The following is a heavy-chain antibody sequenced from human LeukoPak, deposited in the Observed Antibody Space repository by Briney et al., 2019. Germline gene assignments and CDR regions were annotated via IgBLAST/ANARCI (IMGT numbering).Heavy chain of an antibody. CDR3: AREVYGSFDP. J-gene: IGHJ5*02. CDR1: GYTFTGYY. CDR2: ISAYNGNT. V-gene: IGHV1-18*04. Sequence: GASVKVSCKASGYTFTGYYMHWVRQAPGQGLEWMGWISAYNGNTNYAQKLQGRVTMTTDTSTSTAYMELRSLRSDDTAVYYCAREVYGSFDPWGQGTLVTVSS. D-gene: IGHD2-2*03.